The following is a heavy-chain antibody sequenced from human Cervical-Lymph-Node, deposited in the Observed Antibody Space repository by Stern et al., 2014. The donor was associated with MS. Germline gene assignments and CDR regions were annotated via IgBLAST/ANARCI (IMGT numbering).Heavy chain of an antibody. CDR3: ARDGSYEDYGDYATSVFDH. CDR1: GDSFNNYA. J-gene: IGHJ4*02. D-gene: IGHD4-17*01. V-gene: IGHV1-69*17. Sequence: VQLVESGTEVKKPGSSVTISCKASGDSFNNYAVNWVRQAPGQGLEWMGGIIPIFGVTTYAQKFRGRVTSTADKSLVTASLQLNNLRSDDTAVYFCARDGSYEDYGDYATSVFDHWGQGTLVTVSS. CDR2: IIPIFGVT.